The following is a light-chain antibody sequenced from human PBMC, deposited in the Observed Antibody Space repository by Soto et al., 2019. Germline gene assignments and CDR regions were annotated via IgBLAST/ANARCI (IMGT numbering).Light chain of an antibody. CDR3: SSYTSSSTL. V-gene: IGLV2-14*01. CDR2: DVS. Sequence: QPALTQPAPVSGSPGQSITLSCPGTSSDVGGYNYVSWYQQHPGKAPKLMIYDVSNRPSGVSNRFSGSKSGNTASLTISGPQAEDEADYYCSSYTSSSTLFGTGTKVTVL. J-gene: IGLJ1*01. CDR1: SSDVGGYNY.